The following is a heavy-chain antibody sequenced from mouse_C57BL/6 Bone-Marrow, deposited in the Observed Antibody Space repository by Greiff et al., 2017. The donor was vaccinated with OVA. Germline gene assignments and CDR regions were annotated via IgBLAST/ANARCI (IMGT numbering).Heavy chain of an antibody. J-gene: IGHJ2*01. CDR2: IYPGSGST. V-gene: IGHV1-55*01. CDR3: ARFHYDYFFDY. Sequence: VKLQQPGAELVKPGASVKMSCKASGYTFTSYWITWVKQRPGQGLEWIGDIYPGSGSTKYNEKLKSKATLTVDTSSSTAYMQLSSLTSEDSAVYYCARFHYDYFFDYWGQGTTLTVSS. D-gene: IGHD2-4*01. CDR1: GYTFTSYW.